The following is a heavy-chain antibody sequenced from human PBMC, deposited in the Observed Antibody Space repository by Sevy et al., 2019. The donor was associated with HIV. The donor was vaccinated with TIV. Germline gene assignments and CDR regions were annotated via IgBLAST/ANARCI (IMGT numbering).Heavy chain of an antibody. D-gene: IGHD1-26*01. CDR2: ISHDGINE. V-gene: IGHV3-30*18. CDR1: GFSFSYYG. J-gene: IGHJ6*02. Sequence: GGYLRLSCIGSGFSFSYYGIHWVRQAPGKGLDWVALISHDGINEYYADHVKGRFTISRDNSKNTVYLEMNSLRNEDTAIYFCANAYSGSYSHSYLYALDVWGQGTTVTVSS. CDR3: ANAYSGSYSHSYLYALDV.